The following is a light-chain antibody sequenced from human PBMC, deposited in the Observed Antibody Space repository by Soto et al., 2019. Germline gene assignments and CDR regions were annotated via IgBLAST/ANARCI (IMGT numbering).Light chain of an antibody. J-gene: IGKJ1*01. CDR3: QKRSNWPR. V-gene: IGKV3-11*01. CDR2: DAS. CDR1: QSVSSY. Sequence: EIVLTQSPATLSLSPGERATLSCRASQSVSSYLAWYQQKPGQAPRLLIYDASNRATGIPARFSGSGSGTDFTLAISSLEPEDFAVYYCQKRSNWPRFGQGSKVDI.